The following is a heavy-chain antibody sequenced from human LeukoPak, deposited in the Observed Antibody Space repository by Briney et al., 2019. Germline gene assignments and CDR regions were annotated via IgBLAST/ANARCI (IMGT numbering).Heavy chain of an antibody. CDR1: GGSISSGDYY. V-gene: IGHV4-30-4*01. D-gene: IGHD3-10*01. J-gene: IGHJ3*02. CDR2: IYYSGST. Sequence: SETLSLTCTVSGGSISSGDYYWGWIRQPQGKGLEWIGYIYYSGSTYYNPSLKSRVTISVDTSKNQFSLKLSSVTAADTAVYYCASYPMYYYGSGSYSHAFDTWGQGTMVTVSS. CDR3: ASYPMYYYGSGSYSHAFDT.